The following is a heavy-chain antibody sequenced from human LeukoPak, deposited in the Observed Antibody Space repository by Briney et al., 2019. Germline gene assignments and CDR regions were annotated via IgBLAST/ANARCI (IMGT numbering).Heavy chain of an antibody. D-gene: IGHD3-22*01. Sequence: PSETLSLTCTVSGGSISNYYWSWIRQPPGKGLEWIGYVYYGGSTNYNPSLRSRVTMSVDTSKNQFSLKLSSVTAADAAVYYCVRDHYYNSSGYTFRHWGQGTLVTVSS. CDR2: VYYGGST. CDR3: VRDHYYNSSGYTFRH. V-gene: IGHV4-59*01. CDR1: GGSISNYY. J-gene: IGHJ1*01.